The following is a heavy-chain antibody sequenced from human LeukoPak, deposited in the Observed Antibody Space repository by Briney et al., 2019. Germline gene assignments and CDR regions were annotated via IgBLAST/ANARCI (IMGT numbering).Heavy chain of an antibody. CDR2: IYYSGST. CDR3: ARESGYSSGWYDTYGMDV. V-gene: IGHV4-59*01. J-gene: IGHJ6*02. Sequence: SETLSLTCTVSGGSISSYYWSWIRQPPGKGLEWIGYIYYSGSTNYNPSLKSRVTISVDTSKNQFSLKLSSVTAADTAVYYCARESGYSSGWYDTYGMDVWGQGTTVTVSS. CDR1: GGSISSYY. D-gene: IGHD6-19*01.